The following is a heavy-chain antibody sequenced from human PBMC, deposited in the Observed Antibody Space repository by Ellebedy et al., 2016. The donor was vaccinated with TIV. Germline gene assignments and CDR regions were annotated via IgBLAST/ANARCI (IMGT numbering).Heavy chain of an antibody. Sequence: GGSLRLXXAASGLTFSFYWMGCVRQAPGKVLEWVANIKQDGSQKHYADSVKGRFTISRDNAKNSLYLQMNSLGAEDTAVYFCARGRYYCSSTSCYAPSWFDPWGQGTLVTVSA. CDR3: ARGRYYCSSTSCYAPSWFDP. CDR2: IKQDGSQK. J-gene: IGHJ5*02. CDR1: GLTFSFYW. V-gene: IGHV3-7*01. D-gene: IGHD2-2*01.